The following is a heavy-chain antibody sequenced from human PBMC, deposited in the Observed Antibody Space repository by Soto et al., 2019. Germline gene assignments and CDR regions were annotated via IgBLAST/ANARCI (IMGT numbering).Heavy chain of an antibody. CDR3: ARTNARGKDYYDSSGYYYPPHDY. CDR1: GFTFSSYA. CDR2: ISYDGSNK. J-gene: IGHJ4*02. D-gene: IGHD3-22*01. V-gene: IGHV3-30-3*01. Sequence: GGSLRLSCAASGFTFSSYAMHWVRQAPGKGLEWVAVISYDGSNKYYADSVKGRFTISRDNSKNTLYLQMNSLRAEDTAVYYCARTNARGKDYYDSSGYYYPPHDYWGQGTLVTVSS.